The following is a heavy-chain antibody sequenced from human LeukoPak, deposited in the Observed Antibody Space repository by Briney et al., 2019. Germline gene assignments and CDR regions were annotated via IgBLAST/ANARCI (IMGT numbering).Heavy chain of an antibody. CDR2: ISSRSRSI. CDR1: GFTFSNAW. CDR3: ARNLPAADY. Sequence: PGGSLRLSCAASGFTFSNAWMSWVRQAPGKGLEWVSSISSRSRSIYYADSVKGRFTISRDTAKNSLYLQMNSLRAEDTAVYYCARNLPAADYWGQGTLVTVSS. V-gene: IGHV3-21*06. J-gene: IGHJ4*02. D-gene: IGHD2-2*01.